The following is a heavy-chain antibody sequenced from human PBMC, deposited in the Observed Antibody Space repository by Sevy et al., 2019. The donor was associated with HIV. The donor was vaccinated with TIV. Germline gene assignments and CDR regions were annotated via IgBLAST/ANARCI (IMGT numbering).Heavy chain of an antibody. Sequence: SETLSLTCTVSGGPITHYYWSWLRQPPGKGLQWIGNIFYTGSTNYNPSFKSRVTISLDRSKNQFSLKLTSVTAADTAMYYCASHEYWGSSSYFRFDPWGQGTLVTVSS. J-gene: IGHJ5*02. V-gene: IGHV4-59*01. CDR2: IFYTGST. D-gene: IGHD3-16*01. CDR3: ASHEYWGSSSYFRFDP. CDR1: GGPITHYY.